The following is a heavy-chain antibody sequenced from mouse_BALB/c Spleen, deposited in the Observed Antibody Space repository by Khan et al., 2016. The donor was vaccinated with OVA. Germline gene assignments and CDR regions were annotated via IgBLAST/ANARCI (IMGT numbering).Heavy chain of an antibody. D-gene: IGHD1-1*01. CDR3: PRHRGYYGQNPYLDD. Sequence: EVQLVESGGGLVRPGGSLKLSCAASGFSFSSYSMSWVRQTPEKRLEWVATISRGGTYTYYPDSVKGRFTISRDNAKNTLYLQMSSLKSEDTAMYYCPRHRGYYGQNPYLDDWGQGTTLTVSS. J-gene: IGHJ2*01. CDR1: GFSFSSYS. V-gene: IGHV5-6-4*01. CDR2: ISRGGTYT.